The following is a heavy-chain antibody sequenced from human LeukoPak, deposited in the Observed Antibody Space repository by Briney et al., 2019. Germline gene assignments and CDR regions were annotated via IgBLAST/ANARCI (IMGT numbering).Heavy chain of an antibody. D-gene: IGHD6-19*01. CDR2: IYSGGST. CDR3: ARDYESSGSNGAFDI. Sequence: GGSLRLSCAASGYTVSTNYMSWVRQAPGKGLEWVSVIYSGGSTHYAESVKGRFTISRDNSKNTVYLQMNSVRAEDTAVYYCARDYESSGSNGAFDIWGQGTMVNVSS. J-gene: IGHJ3*02. CDR1: GYTVSTNY. V-gene: IGHV3-53*01.